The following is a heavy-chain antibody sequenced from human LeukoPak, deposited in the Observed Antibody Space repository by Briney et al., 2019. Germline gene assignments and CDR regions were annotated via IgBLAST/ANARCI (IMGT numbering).Heavy chain of an antibody. CDR2: IDTSEST. Sequence: SETLSLTCTVSGGSISSGSYYWSWIRHPAGKRLEWIGRIDTSESTNYNPSLKRRVTISVDTSKHQFSLKLSSVTGADTAVYYCARYLSGAVASGGQGTLVTVSS. V-gene: IGHV4-61*02. CDR1: GGSISSGSYY. J-gene: IGHJ4*02. D-gene: IGHD6-19*01. CDR3: ARYLSGAVAS.